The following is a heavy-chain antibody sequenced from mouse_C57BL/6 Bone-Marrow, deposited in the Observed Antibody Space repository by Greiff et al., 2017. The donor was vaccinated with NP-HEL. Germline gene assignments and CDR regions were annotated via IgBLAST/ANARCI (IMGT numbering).Heavy chain of an antibody. D-gene: IGHD1-1*01. CDR3: ARSAIYYYGSSPSY. CDR2: IHPNSGST. CDR1: GYTFTSYW. J-gene: IGHJ4*01. V-gene: IGHV1-64*01. Sequence: QVQLQQPGAELVKPGASVKLSCQASGYTFTSYWMHWVKQRPGQGLEWIGMIHPNSGSTNYNEKFKSKATLTVDKSSSTAYMQLSSLTSEDSAVYYCARSAIYYYGSSPSYWGQGTSVTVSS.